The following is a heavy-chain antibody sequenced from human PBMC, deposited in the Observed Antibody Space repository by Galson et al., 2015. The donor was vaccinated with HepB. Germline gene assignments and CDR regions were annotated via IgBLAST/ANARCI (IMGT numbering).Heavy chain of an antibody. D-gene: IGHD6-13*01. CDR1: GYTFTSYY. CDR2: INPSGGST. V-gene: IGHV1-46*03. J-gene: IGHJ4*02. CDR3: ARDQELGPAAGSPDLDY. Sequence: SVKVSCKASGYTFTSYYMHWVRQAPGQGLEWMGIINPSGGSTSYAQKFQGRVTMTRDTSTSTVYMELSSLRSEDTAVYYCARDQELGPAAGSPDLDYWGQGTLVTVSS.